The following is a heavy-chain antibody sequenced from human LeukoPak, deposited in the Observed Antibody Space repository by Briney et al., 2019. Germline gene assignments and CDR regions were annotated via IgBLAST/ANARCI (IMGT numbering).Heavy chain of an antibody. CDR2: IDNGGKT. CDR3: AKDTPTTGYHLDS. D-gene: IGHD1-1*01. CDR1: GFTVSSNY. Sequence: GGSLRLSCAASGFTVSSNYMSWVRQAPGKGLECVSVIDNGGKTYYGDSVKGRFTISRDNSENTLYLQINSLRVEDTAVYYCAKDTPTTGYHLDSWGQGTLVTVSS. J-gene: IGHJ4*02. V-gene: IGHV3-66*02.